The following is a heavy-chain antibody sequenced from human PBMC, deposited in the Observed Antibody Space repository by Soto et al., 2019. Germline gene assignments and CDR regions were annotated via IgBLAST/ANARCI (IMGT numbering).Heavy chain of an antibody. CDR2: IYSGGTT. CDR3: ARGAGYSSGWYDY. CDR1: GFTVSSNF. J-gene: IGHJ4*02. D-gene: IGHD6-19*01. V-gene: IGHV3-53*04. Sequence: EVQLVESGGDLVQPGGSLRLSCAASGFTVSSNFMSWVRQAPGKGLEWVSVIYSGGTTYYADSVKGRFTISRHNSKNTLYLQMNSLRPEDMAVYYCARGAGYSSGWYDYWGQGTLVTVSS.